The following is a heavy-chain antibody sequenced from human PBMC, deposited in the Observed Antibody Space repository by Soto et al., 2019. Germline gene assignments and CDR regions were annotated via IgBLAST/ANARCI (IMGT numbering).Heavy chain of an antibody. CDR1: GFTFSSYG. CDR2: IWYDGSNK. J-gene: IGHJ4*02. Sequence: QVQLVESGGGVVQPGRSLRLSCAASGFTFSSYGMHWVRQAPGKGLEWVAVIWYDGSNKYYADSVKGRFTISRDNSKNTLYLQMNSLRAEDTAVYYCARAPRPGIAAAPGDDWGQGTLVTVSS. V-gene: IGHV3-33*01. CDR3: ARAPRPGIAAAPGDD. D-gene: IGHD6-13*01.